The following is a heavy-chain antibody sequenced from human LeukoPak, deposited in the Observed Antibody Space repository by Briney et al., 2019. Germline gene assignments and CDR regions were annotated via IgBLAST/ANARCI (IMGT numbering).Heavy chain of an antibody. CDR1: GGSFSGYY. CDR2: INHSGST. D-gene: IGHD2-15*01. J-gene: IGHJ5*02. Sequence: SETLSLTCAVYGGSFSGYYWSWIRQPPGKGLEWIGEINHSGSTNHNPSLKSRVTISVDTSKNHFSLKLSSVTAADTAMYYCARGQGDCSGGSCYSDWFDPWGQGTLVTVSS. CDR3: ARGQGDCSGGSCYSDWFDP. V-gene: IGHV4-34*01.